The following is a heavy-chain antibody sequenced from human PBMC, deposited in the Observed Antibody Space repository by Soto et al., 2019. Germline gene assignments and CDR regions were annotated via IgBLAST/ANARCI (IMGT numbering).Heavy chain of an antibody. Sequence: SETLSLTCAVSGDSISSGFHWAWIRQPPGKGLEWVASIYHSGTTYYNPSLTSRVTISVDTSKNQFSLKLSSVTAADTAVYYCARHGSSAGAMDVWGQGTTVTVSS. D-gene: IGHD6-6*01. CDR2: IYHSGTT. J-gene: IGHJ6*02. CDR3: ARHGSSAGAMDV. V-gene: IGHV4-38-2*01. CDR1: GDSISSGFH.